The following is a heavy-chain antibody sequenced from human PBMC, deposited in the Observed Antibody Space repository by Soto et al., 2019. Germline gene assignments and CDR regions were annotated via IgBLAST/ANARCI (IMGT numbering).Heavy chain of an antibody. J-gene: IGHJ3*01. CDR2: ISTSSIEI. Sequence: EVQLVESGGGLVMPEESLRLSCAASGFTFIGYNMKWVRQAPGKGLEWVASISTSSIEIFYSDLVRGRFTIFRDNARNSLYLQMNSLRAEDTAVYYCATIGDHDGFDVWGQGTTAPVSS. CDR1: GFTFIGYN. D-gene: IGHD4-17*01. V-gene: IGHV3-21*06. CDR3: ATIGDHDGFDV.